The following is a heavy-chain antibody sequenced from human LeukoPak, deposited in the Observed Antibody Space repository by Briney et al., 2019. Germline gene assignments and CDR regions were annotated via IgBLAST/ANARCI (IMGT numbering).Heavy chain of an antibody. V-gene: IGHV4-34*01. CDR2: INHSGST. J-gene: IGHJ4*02. CDR1: VGSFSGYY. Sequence: SETLSLTCAVYVGSFSGYYWSWIRQPPGKGLEWIGEINHSGSTNYNPSLKSRVTISVDTSKNQFSLKLSSVTAADTAVYYCARGRIQLWLPPFDYRGQGTLVTVSS. CDR3: ARGRIQLWLPPFDY. D-gene: IGHD5-18*01.